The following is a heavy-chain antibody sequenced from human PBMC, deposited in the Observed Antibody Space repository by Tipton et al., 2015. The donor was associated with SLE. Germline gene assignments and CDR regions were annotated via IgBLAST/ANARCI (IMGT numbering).Heavy chain of an antibody. CDR1: GFSISSGYY. Sequence: TLSLTCAVSGFSISSGYYWGWIRQPPGKGLEWVGSIYHTGSTFYNPSLKSRVTMSSGTSKNQFSLRLSSVTAADTAVYYCVRRPVAGMLGRDYWYFDLWGRGTLVTVSS. J-gene: IGHJ2*01. D-gene: IGHD6-19*01. CDR2: IYHTGST. CDR3: VRRPVAGMLGRDYWYFDL. V-gene: IGHV4-38-2*01.